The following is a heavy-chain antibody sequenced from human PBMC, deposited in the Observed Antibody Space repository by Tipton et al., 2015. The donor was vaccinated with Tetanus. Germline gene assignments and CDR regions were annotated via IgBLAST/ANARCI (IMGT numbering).Heavy chain of an antibody. V-gene: IGHV4-61*01. Sequence: TLSLTCTVSGGSISSGSYYWSWIRQHPGKGLEWIGYIDYFGTTKYNPSLKSRVAMSVDTSKNQLSLKLSSVTSADTAVYYCARTSGYLYSSYWGQGTLVTVSS. CDR1: GGSISSGSYY. CDR3: ARTSGYLYSSY. D-gene: IGHD3-3*01. J-gene: IGHJ1*01. CDR2: IDYFGTT.